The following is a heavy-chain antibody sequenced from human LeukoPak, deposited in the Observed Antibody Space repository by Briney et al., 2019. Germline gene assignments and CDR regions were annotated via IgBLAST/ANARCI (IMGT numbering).Heavy chain of an antibody. Sequence: SETLSLTCTVSGGSISSYYWSWIRQPAGKGLEWIGRIYTSGSTNYNPSLKSRVTISVDKSKNQFSLKLSSVTAADTAVYYCAREDDYSNYGPWGQGTLVTVYS. J-gene: IGHJ5*02. CDR1: GGSISSYY. V-gene: IGHV4-4*07. CDR3: AREDDYSNYGP. D-gene: IGHD4-11*01. CDR2: IYTSGST.